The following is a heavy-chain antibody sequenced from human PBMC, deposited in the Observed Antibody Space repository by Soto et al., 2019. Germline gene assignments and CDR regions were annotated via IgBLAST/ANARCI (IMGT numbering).Heavy chain of an antibody. J-gene: IGHJ4*02. D-gene: IGHD1-20*01. CDR1: GFTITSSA. V-gene: IGHV3-23*01. Sequence: GSLRLPCAASGFTITSSAMSWVRQAPGKGLEWVSTTGISGRTTYYADSVKGRFTVSRDDSKNTLDLQMSSLRAEDTAVYYCATVHNTSRSFDYWGQGTPVTVSS. CDR2: TGISGRTT. CDR3: ATVHNTSRSFDY.